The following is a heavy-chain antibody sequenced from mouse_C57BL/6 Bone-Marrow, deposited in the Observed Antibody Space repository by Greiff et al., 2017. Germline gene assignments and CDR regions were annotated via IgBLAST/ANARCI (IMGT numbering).Heavy chain of an antibody. J-gene: IGHJ3*01. CDR2: INPNDGGT. D-gene: IGHD1-3*01. CDR3: AKLREAIGY. Sequence: VQLQQSGPELVKPGASVKISCKASGYTFTNYCMNWVKQSPGKSLEWIGDINPNDGGTSYNQKFKGKATLTVDKSSSTAYMELSSLTSEDSAVYYCAKLREAIGYWGQGTLVTVSA. CDR1: GYTFTNYC. V-gene: IGHV1-26*01.